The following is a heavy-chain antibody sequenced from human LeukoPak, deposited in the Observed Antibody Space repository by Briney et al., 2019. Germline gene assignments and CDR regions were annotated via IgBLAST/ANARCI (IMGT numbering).Heavy chain of an antibody. CDR2: IAPSNGGT. J-gene: IGHJ4*02. V-gene: IGHV1-2*02. D-gene: IGHD4-17*01. CDR1: GYTFTGYN. Sequence: GASVRVSCKTSGYTFTGYNMHWVRQAPGQGLEWMGRIAPSNGGTEYAQKFSGRVTMTRDTSINTAYMELSSLRSDDTAIYYCATDYGDYEPIDYWGQGTLVTVSS. CDR3: ATDYGDYEPIDY.